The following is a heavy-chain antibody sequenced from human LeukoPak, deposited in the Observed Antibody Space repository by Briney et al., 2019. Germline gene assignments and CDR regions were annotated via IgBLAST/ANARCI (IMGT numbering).Heavy chain of an antibody. D-gene: IGHD2-15*01. CDR3: AWHCSGGSCYVSDFDY. V-gene: IGHV1-69*05. CDR2: IIPIFGTA. CDR1: GGTFSSYA. J-gene: IGHJ4*02. Sequence: GSSVKVSCKASGGTFSSYAISWVRQAPGQGLEWMGGIIPIFGTANYAQKFQGRVTITTDESTSTAYMELSSLRSEDTAVYYCAWHCSGGSCYVSDFDYWGQGTLVTVSS.